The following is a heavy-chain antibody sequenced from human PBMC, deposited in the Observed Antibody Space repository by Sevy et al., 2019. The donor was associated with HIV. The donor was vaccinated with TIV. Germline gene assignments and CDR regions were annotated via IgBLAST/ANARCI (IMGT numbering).Heavy chain of an antibody. D-gene: IGHD3-10*01. V-gene: IGHV3-9*01. CDR3: TKGDMVRGVVINDFDY. Sequence: GGSLRLSCAASGFTFDDYAMHWVRQAPGKGLEWVSGISWNRGKKGYADSVKGRFTISRDNAKNSLYLQMNSLRAEDTALYYCTKGDMVRGVVINDFDYWGQGTLVTVSS. CDR2: ISWNRGKK. J-gene: IGHJ4*02. CDR1: GFTFDDYA.